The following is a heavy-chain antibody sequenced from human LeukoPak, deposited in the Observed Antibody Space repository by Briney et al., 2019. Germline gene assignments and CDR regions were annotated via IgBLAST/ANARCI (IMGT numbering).Heavy chain of an antibody. CDR1: GFTFSSYA. Sequence: PGGSLRLSCAASGFTFSSYAMSWVRQAPGKGLEWVSAISDGSTYYADSVKGRFTNSRDNSKNTLYLQMNSLRAEDTAVYYCAKDLNGYSSSSGVFDYWGQGTLVTVSS. CDR2: ISDGST. V-gene: IGHV3-23*01. D-gene: IGHD6-6*01. CDR3: AKDLNGYSSSSGVFDY. J-gene: IGHJ4*02.